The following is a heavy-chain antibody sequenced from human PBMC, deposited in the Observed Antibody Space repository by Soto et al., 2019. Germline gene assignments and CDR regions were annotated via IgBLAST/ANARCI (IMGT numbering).Heavy chain of an antibody. D-gene: IGHD3-10*01. CDR3: ARIPAMVRGVPNQLYYFDY. CDR1: GGTFSSYT. V-gene: IGHV1-69*02. Sequence: QVQLVQSGAEVKKPGSSVKVCCKASGGTFSSYTISWVRQAPGQGLEWMGRIIPILGIANYAQKFQGRVTITADKSTSTAYMELSSLRSEDTAVYYCARIPAMVRGVPNQLYYFDYWGQGTLVTVSS. J-gene: IGHJ4*02. CDR2: IIPILGIA.